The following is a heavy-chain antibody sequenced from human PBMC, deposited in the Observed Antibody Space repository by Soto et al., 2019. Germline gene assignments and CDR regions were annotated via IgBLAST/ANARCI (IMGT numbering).Heavy chain of an antibody. CDR2: VSRDETQA. Sequence: GGSLRLSCVASGFTFKNHDMHWVRQAPGKGLEGLAIVSRDETQAFYADSLQGRFTISRDNSNNMVFLQLNNLRAEDTAMYYCVKGXCGISCPRNVPAKQFDSWGQGTLVTVSS. CDR3: VKGXCGISCPRNVPAKQFDS. J-gene: IGHJ4*02. V-gene: IGHV3-30*18. CDR1: GFTFKNHD. D-gene: IGHD2-21*01.